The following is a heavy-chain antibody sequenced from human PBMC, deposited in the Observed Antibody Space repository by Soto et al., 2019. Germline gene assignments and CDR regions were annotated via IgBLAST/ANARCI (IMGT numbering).Heavy chain of an antibody. CDR2: IIPIFGTA. J-gene: IGHJ4*02. D-gene: IGHD3-9*01. V-gene: IGHV1-69*13. CDR3: ARARENYDILTGYYSVAVYYFDY. Sequence: SVKVSCKASGDTFSSYAIGGVRQAPGQGLEWMGGIIPIFGTANYAQKFQGRVTITADESTSTAYMELSSLRSEDTAVYYCARARENYDILTGYYSVAVYYFDYWGQGTLVTVSS. CDR1: GDTFSSYA.